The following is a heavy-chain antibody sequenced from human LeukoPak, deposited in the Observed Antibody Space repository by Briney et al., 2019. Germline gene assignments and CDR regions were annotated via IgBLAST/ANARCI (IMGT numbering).Heavy chain of an antibody. J-gene: IGHJ2*01. D-gene: IGHD5-18*01. Sequence: SETLSLTCTVSGGSISSSSYYWSWIRQPPGKGLEWIGYIYYSGSTNYNPSLKSRVTISVDTSKNQFSLKLSSVTAADTAVYYCASSMVTEGPGCFDLWGRGTLVTVSS. CDR3: ASSMVTEGPGCFDL. CDR1: GGSISSSSYY. V-gene: IGHV4-61*01. CDR2: IYYSGST.